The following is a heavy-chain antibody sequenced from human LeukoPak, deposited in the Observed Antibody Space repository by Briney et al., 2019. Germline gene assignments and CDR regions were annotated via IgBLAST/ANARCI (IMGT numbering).Heavy chain of an antibody. CDR3: ARLGEDYDILTGYYHNWFDP. CDR2: IYYSGST. Sequence: SETLSLTCTVSGGSISSSSYYWGWIRQPPGKGLEWIGSIYYSGSTNYNPSLKSRVTISVDTSKNQFSLKLSSVTAADTAVYYCARLGEDYDILTGYYHNWFDPWGQGTLVTVSS. V-gene: IGHV4-39*07. D-gene: IGHD3-9*01. J-gene: IGHJ5*02. CDR1: GGSISSSSYY.